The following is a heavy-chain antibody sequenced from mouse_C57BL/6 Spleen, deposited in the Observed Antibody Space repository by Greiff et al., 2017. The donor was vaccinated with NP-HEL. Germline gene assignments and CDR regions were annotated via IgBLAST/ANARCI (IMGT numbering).Heavy chain of an antibody. CDR2: IDPSDSYT. CDR1: GYTFTSYW. Sequence: QVQLQQPGAELVMPGASVKLSCKASGYTFTSYWMHWVKQRPGQGLEWIGEIDPSDSYTNYNQKFKGKSTLTVDKSSSTAYMQLSSLTSEDSAVYYCARSKAEVFYAMDYWGQGTSVTVSS. CDR3: ARSKAEVFYAMDY. V-gene: IGHV1-69*01. J-gene: IGHJ4*01.